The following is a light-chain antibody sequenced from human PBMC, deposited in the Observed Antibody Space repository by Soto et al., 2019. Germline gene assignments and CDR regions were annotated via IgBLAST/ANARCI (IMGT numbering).Light chain of an antibody. CDR2: GIS. CDR1: QSVSAN. V-gene: IGKV3-15*01. Sequence: IVLTQSPAALSESLGERVTLSCRASQSVSANLAWYQQRPGQAPRLLIYGISNRAPDTPDRFSGSVSGTDFTLTISSLQSEDSAVYYCQQYNIWPPWTFGQGTKVEIK. J-gene: IGKJ1*01. CDR3: QQYNIWPPWT.